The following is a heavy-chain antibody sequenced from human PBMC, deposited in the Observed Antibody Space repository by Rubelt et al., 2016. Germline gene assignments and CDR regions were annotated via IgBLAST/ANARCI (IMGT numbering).Heavy chain of an antibody. J-gene: IGHJ5*02. CDR2: ISAYNGNT. D-gene: IGHD3-16*02. V-gene: IGHV1-18*01. Sequence: QVQLVQSGAEVKKPEASVKVSCKASGYTFTSYGISWVRQAPGQGLEWMGWISAYNGNTNYAQKIQGRVTRTTDTSTSTAYMERRSLRSDDTAVYYCARVMITFGGVIEVGWFDPWGQGTLVTVSS. CDR3: ARVMITFGGVIEVGWFDP. CDR1: GYTFTSYG.